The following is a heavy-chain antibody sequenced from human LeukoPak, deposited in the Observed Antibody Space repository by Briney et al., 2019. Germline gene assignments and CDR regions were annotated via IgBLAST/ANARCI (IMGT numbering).Heavy chain of an antibody. CDR1: GGTFSSYA. J-gene: IGHJ4*02. CDR3: ARDGRSRGDGYNYYFDY. D-gene: IGHD5-24*01. Sequence: SVKVSCKASGGTFSSYAISWVRQAPGQGLEWMGGIIPIFGTANYAQKFQGRVTITTDESTSTAYTELSSLRSEDTAVYYCARDGRSRGDGYNYYFDYWGQGTLVTVSS. CDR2: IIPIFGTA. V-gene: IGHV1-69*05.